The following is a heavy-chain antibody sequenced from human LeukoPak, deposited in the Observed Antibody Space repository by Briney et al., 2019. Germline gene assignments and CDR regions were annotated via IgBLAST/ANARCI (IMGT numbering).Heavy chain of an antibody. CDR3: ARHFRGGSLPSDY. V-gene: IGHV4-38-2*01. Sequence: SETLSLTCAVSGYSISSGYYWGWIRQPPGKGLEWSGSLYHSGSTYYNPSLKSRVTISVDPSKNQFSLKLSSVTAADTAVYYCARHFRGGSLPSDYWGQGTLVTVSS. CDR2: LYHSGST. CDR1: GYSISSGYY. J-gene: IGHJ4*02. D-gene: IGHD2-15*01.